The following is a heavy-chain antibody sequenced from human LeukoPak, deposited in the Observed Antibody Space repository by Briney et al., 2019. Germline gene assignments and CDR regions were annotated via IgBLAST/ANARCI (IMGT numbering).Heavy chain of an antibody. V-gene: IGHV4-34*01. Sequence: SETLSLTCAVYGGSFSGYYWSWIRRPPGKGLEWIGEINHSGSTNYNPSLKSRVTISVDTSKNQFSLRLSSVTAADTAVYYCTRGGELMNFWGQGTLVTVSS. CDR3: TRGGELMNF. CDR1: GGSFSGYY. J-gene: IGHJ4*02. CDR2: INHSGST. D-gene: IGHD1-26*01.